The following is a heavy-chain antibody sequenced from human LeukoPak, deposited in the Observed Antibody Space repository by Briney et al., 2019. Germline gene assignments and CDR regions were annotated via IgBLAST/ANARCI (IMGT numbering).Heavy chain of an antibody. CDR1: GFTFSNYG. J-gene: IGHJ6*02. CDR3: AKDRAWQLWSYYYYGMDV. V-gene: IGHV3-30*18. D-gene: IGHD5-18*01. Sequence: GRSLRLSCAASGFTFSNYGMHWVRQAPGKGLEWVAVISYDGSNKYYADSVKGRFTISRDNSKNTLYLQMNSLGAEDTAVYYCAKDRAWQLWSYYYYGMDVWGQGTTVTVSS. CDR2: ISYDGSNK.